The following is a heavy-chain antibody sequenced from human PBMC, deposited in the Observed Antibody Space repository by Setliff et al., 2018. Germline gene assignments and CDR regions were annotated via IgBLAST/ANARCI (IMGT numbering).Heavy chain of an antibody. Sequence: ASVKVSCKASGYTFTGYYLHWVRQAPGQGLEWMGIIDPSADYTNYAQKFQGRVTMTKDTSTTTVYLELSSLRSEDTALYYCARAPLESGYYYGQGHYFDNWVPETLLVTVSS. V-gene: IGHV1-46*01. J-gene: IGHJ4*03. CDR3: ARAPLESGYYYGQGHYFDN. CDR2: IDPSADYT. D-gene: IGHD5-18*01. CDR1: GYTFTGYY.